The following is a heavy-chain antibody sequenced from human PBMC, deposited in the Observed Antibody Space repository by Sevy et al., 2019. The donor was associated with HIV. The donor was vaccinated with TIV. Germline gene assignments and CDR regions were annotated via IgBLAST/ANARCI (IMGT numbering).Heavy chain of an antibody. Sequence: GGSLRLSCATSGFTFWGYALHWVRQAPGKGLEWVAVISYDESTKYGDSVKGRFAISRDNSKKTLYLQMNSLRAEDTAVYYCARDRQGITVAGTAIDYWGQGTLVTVSS. V-gene: IGHV3-30*09. CDR1: GFTFWGYA. CDR3: ARDRQGITVAGTAIDY. D-gene: IGHD6-19*01. CDR2: ISYDESTK. J-gene: IGHJ4*02.